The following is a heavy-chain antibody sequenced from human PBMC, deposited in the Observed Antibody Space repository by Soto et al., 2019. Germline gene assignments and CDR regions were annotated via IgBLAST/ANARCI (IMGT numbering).Heavy chain of an antibody. J-gene: IGHJ3*02. Sequence: EVQLVESGGGLVQPGGSLRLSCAASGFTFSSYWMHWVRQVPGKGLAWVARINSDGSRTSYADSVKGRFTISRDSAKNALYLQMNSLSADDTAVYYCAREGLDTAGFFDIWGHGTMVTVSS. CDR1: GFTFSSYW. V-gene: IGHV3-74*01. CDR2: INSDGSRT. CDR3: AREGLDTAGFFDI. D-gene: IGHD6-13*01.